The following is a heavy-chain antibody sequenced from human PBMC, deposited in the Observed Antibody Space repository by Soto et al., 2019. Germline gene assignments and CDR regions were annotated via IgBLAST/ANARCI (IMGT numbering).Heavy chain of an antibody. CDR3: ARDPGYSNYDFDY. D-gene: IGHD5-12*01. CDR2: IRYDGSKK. V-gene: IGHV3-33*01. Sequence: QVQLVESGGGVGQPGRSLRLYCVASGFTFSSHAMHWVRQAPGKGLEWVAVIRYDGSKKYYADSVKGRFTVARDDSKNTLYLQMNSLRVEDTAVYYCARDPGYSNYDFDYWGQGTLVTVSP. CDR1: GFTFSSHA. J-gene: IGHJ4*02.